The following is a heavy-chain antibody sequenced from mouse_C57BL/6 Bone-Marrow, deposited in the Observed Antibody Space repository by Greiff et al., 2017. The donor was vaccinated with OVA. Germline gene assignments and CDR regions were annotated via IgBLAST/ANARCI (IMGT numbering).Heavy chain of an antibody. V-gene: IGHV7-3*01. CDR1: GFTFTDYY. Sequence: EMKVVESGGGLVQPGGSLSLSCAASGFTFTDYYMSWVRQPPGTALEWLGFIRNKANGYTTEYSASVKGRFTISRDNSQSILYLQMNALRAEDSATYYCARSHYGSSYGYWGQGTTLTVSS. D-gene: IGHD1-1*01. J-gene: IGHJ2*01. CDR3: ARSHYGSSYGY. CDR2: IRNKANGYTT.